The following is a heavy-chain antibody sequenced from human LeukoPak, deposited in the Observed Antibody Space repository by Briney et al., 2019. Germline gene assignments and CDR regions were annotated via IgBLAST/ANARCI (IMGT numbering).Heavy chain of an antibody. V-gene: IGHV3-48*01. D-gene: IGHD3-16*01. CDR3: ARDANDYASPPDY. Sequence: GGSLRLSCAASGFTFSTYSMNWVRQAPGKGLEWVSYIGVSTSVIYYADSVKGRFTMSRGNAESSLYLQMNSLTAEDTAVYYCARDANDYASPPDYWGQGTLVTVSS. J-gene: IGHJ4*02. CDR2: IGVSTSVI. CDR1: GFTFSTYS.